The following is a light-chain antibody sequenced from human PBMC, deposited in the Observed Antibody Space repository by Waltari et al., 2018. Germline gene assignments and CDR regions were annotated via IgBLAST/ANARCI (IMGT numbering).Light chain of an antibody. CDR2: EVS. CDR3: SSYAGSNNFDVV. Sequence: QSALTQPPSASGSPGQSVTISCTGTSSDVGGYNYVSWYQQHPGKAPKLMIDEVSKRPPGLPDRFSGSKSGTTASLTVAGLQAEDEADYYCSSYAGSNNFDVVFGGGTKLTVL. CDR1: SSDVGGYNY. V-gene: IGLV2-8*01. J-gene: IGLJ2*01.